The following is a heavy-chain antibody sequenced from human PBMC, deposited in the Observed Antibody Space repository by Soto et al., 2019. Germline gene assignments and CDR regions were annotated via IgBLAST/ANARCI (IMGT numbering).Heavy chain of an antibody. V-gene: IGHV4-59*08. CDR2: VNYSGSR. Sequence: SETLSLTCSVFGVSVKSYYWSWIRQSPEKGLEWIGYVNYSGSRNYNPSLKSRVTMSVDTSKNQFSLKLTSVTAADSAVYYCAAQYSPTNLFDSWGQGTQVTGSS. D-gene: IGHD5-12*01. CDR3: AAQYSPTNLFDS. J-gene: IGHJ4*02. CDR1: GVSVKSYY.